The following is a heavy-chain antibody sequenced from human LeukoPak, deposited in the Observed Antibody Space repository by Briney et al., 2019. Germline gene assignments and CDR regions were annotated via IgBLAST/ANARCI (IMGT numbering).Heavy chain of an antibody. CDR1: GFNFMSYG. CDR3: AKLAYDASGSSRPSFDI. J-gene: IGHJ3*02. D-gene: IGHD3-22*01. V-gene: IGHV3-30*18. Sequence: PGTSLRLSCAASGFNFMSYGMHWVRQAPGKGLEWVTFISYDGSKKNYAESVKGRFTISRDNSETTLFLQMSSLRAEDTAVYYCAKLAYDASGSSRPSFDIWGQGTMVTVSS. CDR2: ISYDGSKK.